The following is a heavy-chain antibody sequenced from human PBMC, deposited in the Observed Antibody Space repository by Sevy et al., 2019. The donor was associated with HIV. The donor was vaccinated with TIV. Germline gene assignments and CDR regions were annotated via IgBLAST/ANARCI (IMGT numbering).Heavy chain of an antibody. J-gene: IGHJ4*02. V-gene: IGHV3-49*04. Sequence: GGPLRLSCTASGFTFGDYCMSWVRQAPGKGLEWVAFLKSDVYGGTVDHAASVRGRFVISRDDSKTIAYLQMNDLKTEETGVYYCTRWKAAQSIFDYWGQGALVTVSS. CDR2: LKSDVYGGTV. CDR1: GFTFGDYC. D-gene: IGHD6-13*01. CDR3: TRWKAAQSIFDY.